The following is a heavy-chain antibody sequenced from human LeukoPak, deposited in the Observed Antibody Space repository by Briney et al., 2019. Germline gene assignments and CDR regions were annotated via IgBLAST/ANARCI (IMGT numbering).Heavy chain of an antibody. CDR3: ARDQRGRVGGYSYGIFDY. J-gene: IGHJ4*02. CDR1: GYTFTSYG. CDR2: ISAYNGNT. D-gene: IGHD5-18*01. Sequence: ASVKVSCKAPGYTFTSYGISWVRQAPGQGLEWMGWISAYNGNTNYAQKLQGRVTMTTDTSTSTAYMELRSLRSDDTAVYYCARDQRGRVGGYSYGIFDYWGQGTLVTVSS. V-gene: IGHV1-18*01.